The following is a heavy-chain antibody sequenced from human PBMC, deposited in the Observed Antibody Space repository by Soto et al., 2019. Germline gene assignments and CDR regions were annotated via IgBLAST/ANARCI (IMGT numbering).Heavy chain of an antibody. CDR3: ARVAPEYSSTPRRFDF. CDR1: GFTFGIYA. V-gene: IGHV3-23*01. J-gene: IGHJ4*02. CDR2: ISGSGGSI. D-gene: IGHD6-13*01. Sequence: EVQLLESRGGLVQPGGSLRLSCAASGFTFGIYAMSWVRQAPGKGLEWVSSISGSGGSIYYAHSVKGRFTISRDKTKNTLDLQMNSLRAEDTAVYHCARVAPEYSSTPRRFDFWGQGTLVTVSS.